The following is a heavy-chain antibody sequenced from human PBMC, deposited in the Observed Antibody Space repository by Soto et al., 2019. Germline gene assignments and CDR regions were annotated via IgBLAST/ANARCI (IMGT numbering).Heavy chain of an antibody. CDR2: INHSGST. CDR3: ARGLTTMNRGNWFDP. D-gene: IGHD3-22*01. Sequence: QVQLQQWGAGMLKPSETLSLTCAVYGVSFSDYYWSWIRQPPGKGLEWIGEINHSGSTNYNPSLKSRVTISVDTSKKQFSRKLSSVTAADTAIYYCARGLTTMNRGNWFDPWGQGTLVTVSS. V-gene: IGHV4-34*01. J-gene: IGHJ5*02. CDR1: GVSFSDYY.